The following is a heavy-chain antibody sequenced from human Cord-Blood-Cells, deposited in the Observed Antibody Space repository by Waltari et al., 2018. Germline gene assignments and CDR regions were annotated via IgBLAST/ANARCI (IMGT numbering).Heavy chain of an antibody. CDR1: GGSISSSSYY. V-gene: IGHV4-39*01. CDR3: ARRGDGSGSYYAFDI. CDR2: IYYSGST. D-gene: IGHD3-10*01. Sequence: QLQLQESGPGLVKPSETLSLTCTVSGGSISSSSYYWGWLLQPPGKGLEWIGSIYYSGSTYYNPSLKSRVTISVDTSKNQFSLKLSSVTAADTAVYYCARRGDGSGSYYAFDIWGQGTMVTVSS. J-gene: IGHJ3*02.